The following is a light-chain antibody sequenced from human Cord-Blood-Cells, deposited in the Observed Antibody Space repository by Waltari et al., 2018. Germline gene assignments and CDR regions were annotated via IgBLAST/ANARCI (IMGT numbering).Light chain of an antibody. V-gene: IGKV3-20*01. CDR2: AAS. CDR1: QGVSSSY. J-gene: IGKJ2*01. Sequence: EIVLTQSPGTLSLSPGERATLPCRASQGVSSSYLAWYQQKPGQAPRLRIYAASSRATGIPDRFICSGSGTDFTLTISRLEPEDFAVYYCQQYGSSPLLYTFGQGTKLEIK. CDR3: QQYGSSPLLYT.